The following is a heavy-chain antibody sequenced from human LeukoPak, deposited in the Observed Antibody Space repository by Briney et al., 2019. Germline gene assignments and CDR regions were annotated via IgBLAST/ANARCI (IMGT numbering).Heavy chain of an antibody. CDR3: ARGLSGWYWGICGY. V-gene: IGHV4-59*12. Sequence: SETLSLTCTVSGGSISSYYWSWIRQPPGKGLEWIGYIYYSGSTNYNPSLKGRVTISVDTSKNQFSLKLSSVTAADTAVYYCARGLSGWYWGICGYWGQGTLVTVSS. J-gene: IGHJ4*02. D-gene: IGHD6-19*01. CDR1: GGSISSYY. CDR2: IYYSGST.